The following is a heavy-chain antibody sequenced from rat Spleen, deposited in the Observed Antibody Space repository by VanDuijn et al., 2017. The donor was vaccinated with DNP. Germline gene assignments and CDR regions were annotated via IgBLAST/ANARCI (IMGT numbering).Heavy chain of an antibody. CDR3: TTVGAY. J-gene: IGHJ3*01. CDR1: GFTFSDYY. CDR2: FSTRSDDT. V-gene: IGHV5-25*01. Sequence: EVQLVESGGGLVQPGRSMKLSCAASGFTFSDYYMAWVRQAPTKGLEWVATFSTRSDDTNYRDSVKGRFTISRDNAKSTLYLQMDSLRSEDTATYYCTTVGAYWGQGTLVTVSS.